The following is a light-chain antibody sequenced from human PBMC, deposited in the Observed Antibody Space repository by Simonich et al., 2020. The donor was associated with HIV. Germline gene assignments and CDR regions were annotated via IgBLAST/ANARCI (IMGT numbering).Light chain of an antibody. J-gene: IGKJ1*01. CDR2: WVA. Sequence: DIVMTQSPDSLAVSLGERATINSKSSQSVLYSSNNKNYLAGYQEKPGQPPKLLIYWVATRASGVPDRFSGSGSGTDFTLTISSLQAEDVAVYYCQKYYSTPRTFGQGTKVEIK. V-gene: IGKV4-1*01. CDR1: QSVLYSSNNKNY. CDR3: QKYYSTPRT.